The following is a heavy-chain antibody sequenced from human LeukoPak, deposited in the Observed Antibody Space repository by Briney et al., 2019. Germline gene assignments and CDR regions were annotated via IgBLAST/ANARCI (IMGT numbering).Heavy chain of an antibody. CDR2: LYTNENT. J-gene: IGHJ6*03. CDR1: GDSIGSGRYY. Sequence: SETLSLTCSVSGDSIGSGRYYWTWIRQPAGKGLQWIGRLYTNENTNYNPSLESRVSISVDTSKTQFFLKLTSVTAADTAVYFCARGAVTDDYYMDVWGKGTAITVSS. D-gene: IGHD2-21*02. V-gene: IGHV4-61*02. CDR3: ARGAVTDDYYMDV.